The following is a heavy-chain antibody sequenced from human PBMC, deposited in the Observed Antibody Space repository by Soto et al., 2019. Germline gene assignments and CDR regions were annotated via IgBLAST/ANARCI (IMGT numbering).Heavy chain of an antibody. CDR3: ARDSVATMGAFDI. CDR2: IYYSGST. Sequence: TSETLSLTCTVSGGSISSYYWSWIRQPPGKGLEWIGYIYYSGSTNYNPSLKSRVTISVDTSKNQFSLKLSSVTAADTAVYYCARDSVATMGAFDIWGQGTMVTVSS. CDR1: GGSISSYY. D-gene: IGHD5-12*01. J-gene: IGHJ3*02. V-gene: IGHV4-59*01.